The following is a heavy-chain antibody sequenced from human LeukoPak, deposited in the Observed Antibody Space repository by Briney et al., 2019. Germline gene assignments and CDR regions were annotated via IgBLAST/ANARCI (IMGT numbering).Heavy chain of an antibody. CDR2: IKEDRSEK. D-gene: IGHD6-13*01. CDR1: GFTFSKYW. Sequence: GGSLRLSCAASGFTFSKYWMSWVRQAPGKGLEWVANIKEDRSEKYYVDSVRGRFTIFRDNAKNSLYLQMNNLRVEDTAVYYCAREGSSSWRGWYMDVWGKGTTVTISS. CDR3: AREGSSSWRGWYMDV. V-gene: IGHV3-7*01. J-gene: IGHJ6*03.